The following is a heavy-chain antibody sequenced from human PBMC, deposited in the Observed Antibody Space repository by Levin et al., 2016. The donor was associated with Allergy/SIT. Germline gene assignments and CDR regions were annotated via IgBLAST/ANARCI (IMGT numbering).Heavy chain of an antibody. J-gene: IGHJ5*02. V-gene: IGHV4-34*01. D-gene: IGHD2-15*01. CDR2: INHSGST. Sequence: RQAPGKGLEWIGEINHSGSTNYNPSLKSRVTISVDTSKNQFSLKLSSVTAADTAVYYCARGSIVVVVAAQNWFDPWGQGTLVTVSS. CDR3: ARGSIVVVVAAQNWFDP.